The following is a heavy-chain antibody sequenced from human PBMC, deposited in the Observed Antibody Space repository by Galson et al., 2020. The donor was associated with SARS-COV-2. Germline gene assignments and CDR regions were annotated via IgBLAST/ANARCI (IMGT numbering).Heavy chain of an antibody. CDR3: ARDSSGEGYYYGMDV. D-gene: IGHD7-27*01. Sequence: GGSLRLSCAASGFTFSTYPMHWVRQAPGKGLEWVAVISYDGINQQYADSVKGRFTISRDNSKNTVHLQMSSLRPEDTAVYYCARDSSGEGYYYGMDVWGQGTTVTVSS. V-gene: IGHV3-30-3*01. J-gene: IGHJ6*02. CDR1: GFTFSTYP. CDR2: ISYDGINQ.